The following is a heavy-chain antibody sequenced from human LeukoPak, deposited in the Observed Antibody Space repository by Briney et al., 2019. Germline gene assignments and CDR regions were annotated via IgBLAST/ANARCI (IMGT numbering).Heavy chain of an antibody. CDR2: IWYDGSNK. CDR1: GFTFSSYG. J-gene: IGHJ6*03. Sequence: GGSLRLSCAASGFTFSSYGMHWVRQAPGKGLEWVAVIWYDGSNKYYADSVKGRFTISRGNSKNTLYLQMNSLRAEDTAVYYCARGPSITGTTPYYYYMDVWGKGTTVTVSS. D-gene: IGHD1-7*01. V-gene: IGHV3-33*01. CDR3: ARGPSITGTTPYYYYMDV.